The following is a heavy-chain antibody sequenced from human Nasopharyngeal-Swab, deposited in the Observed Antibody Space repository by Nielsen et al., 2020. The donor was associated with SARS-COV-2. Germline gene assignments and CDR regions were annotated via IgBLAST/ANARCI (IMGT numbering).Heavy chain of an antibody. CDR3: AIDYGSGTYGLDV. J-gene: IGHJ6*02. CDR2: IYPGDSDT. Sequence: GESLKISCKGSGYRFSTYWINWVRQVPGKGLEWMGIIYPGDSDTRYSPAFQGQVPISVDKSITTAYLQWNSLKASDTATYFCAIDYGSGTYGLDVWGQGTRVTVSS. D-gene: IGHD3-10*01. V-gene: IGHV5-51*01. CDR1: GYRFSTYW.